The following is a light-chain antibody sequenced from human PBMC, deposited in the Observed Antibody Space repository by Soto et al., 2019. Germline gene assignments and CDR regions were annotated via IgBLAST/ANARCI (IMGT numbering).Light chain of an antibody. CDR3: QQFGTSPYT. J-gene: IGKJ2*01. V-gene: IGKV3-20*01. CDR2: GAS. CDR1: QTVSSTY. Sequence: EIVLTQSPGTLSLSPGEGVTLSCRASQTVSSTYLAWYQQKPGRAPSLLIHGASTGAAVIPDRFSASGSGTHFTLTIIRLEPESLAVYFCQQFGTSPYTFGQGTTVEIK.